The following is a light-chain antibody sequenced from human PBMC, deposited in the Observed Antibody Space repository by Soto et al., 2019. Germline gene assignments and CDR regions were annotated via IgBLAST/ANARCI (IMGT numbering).Light chain of an antibody. J-gene: IGKJ3*01. CDR3: QQLNTYPLFT. V-gene: IGKV1-9*01. Sequence: DIQLTQSPSFLSASVGDRVTITCRASQDISRYLAWYQQKAGKAPKLLIYAASTLQKGVPSRFSGSGSGTEFTLTISSLQPADFATYYCQQLNTYPLFTFGPGTEVDI. CDR1: QDISRY. CDR2: AAS.